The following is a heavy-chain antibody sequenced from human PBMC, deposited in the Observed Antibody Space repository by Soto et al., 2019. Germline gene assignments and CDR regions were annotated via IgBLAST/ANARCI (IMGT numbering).Heavy chain of an antibody. CDR3: AHAAGELDY. CDR1: GFSLSTSGVG. V-gene: IGHV2-5*02. J-gene: IGHJ4*02. D-gene: IGHD6-13*01. Sequence: QIPLKESGPTLVKPTQTLTLTCTFSGFSLSTSGVGVGWIRQPPGKALEWLALIYWDDDKRYSPSLKSRLTIPKDTSKNPVVLTMTNMDHVDTATYYWAHAAGELDYWGQGTLVTVSS. CDR2: IYWDDDK.